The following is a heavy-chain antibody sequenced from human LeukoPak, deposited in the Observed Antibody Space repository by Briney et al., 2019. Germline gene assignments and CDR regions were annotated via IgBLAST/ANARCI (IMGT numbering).Heavy chain of an antibody. CDR1: GFTFSTYG. J-gene: IGHJ4*02. D-gene: IGHD3-16*01. CDR3: AKSRDGGASALDY. V-gene: IGHV3-23*01. CDR2: ISGSGGSS. Sequence: GRSLRLSCAAAGFTFSTYGMSWVRQAPGKGPDWVSLISGSGGSSNYADSVKGRFTISRDNSKNTVLLQMNSLRAEDTAVYYCAKSRDGGASALDYWGQGTLVTVSS.